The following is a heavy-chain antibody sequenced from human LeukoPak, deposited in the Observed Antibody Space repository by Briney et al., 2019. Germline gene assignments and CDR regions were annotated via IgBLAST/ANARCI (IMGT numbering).Heavy chain of an antibody. CDR3: ARVGLDGDYFFDY. J-gene: IGHJ4*02. CDR2: IYYSGST. CDR1: GGSIRGYF. D-gene: IGHD4-17*01. V-gene: IGHV4-59*01. Sequence: SGTLSLTCIVSGGSIRGYFWSWIRQPPGKGLEWIGYIYYSGSTKYNPSLKGRVTISVDTSKNQFSLKLSSVSAADTAVYYCARVGLDGDYFFDYWGQGTLVTVSS.